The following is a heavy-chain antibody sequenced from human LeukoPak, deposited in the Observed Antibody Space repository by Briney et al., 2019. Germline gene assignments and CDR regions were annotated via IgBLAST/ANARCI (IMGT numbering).Heavy chain of an antibody. D-gene: IGHD2-2*01. CDR3: ARDVYCSSTSCYPDAFDI. Sequence: SETLSLTCTVSGGSISSYYWSWIRQPAGKGLEWIGRIYTSGSTNYNPSLKGRVTMSVDTSKNQFSLKLSSVTAADTAVYYCARDVYCSSTSCYPDAFDIWGQGTMVTVSS. CDR2: IYTSGST. V-gene: IGHV4-4*07. J-gene: IGHJ3*02. CDR1: GGSISSYY.